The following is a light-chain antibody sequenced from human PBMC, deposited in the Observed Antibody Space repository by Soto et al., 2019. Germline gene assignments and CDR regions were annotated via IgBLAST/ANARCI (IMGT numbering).Light chain of an antibody. CDR1: QGISSY. J-gene: IGKJ5*01. CDR3: QQLNSYPIT. CDR2: VVS. Sequence: DIQLTQSPSFLSASVGDRVTITWRASQGISSYLAWYQQKPGKAPKLLIYVVSTLQSGVPSRFSGSGSGTEFTLTISSLQPEDFATYYCQQLNSYPITFGQGTRLEIK. V-gene: IGKV1-9*01.